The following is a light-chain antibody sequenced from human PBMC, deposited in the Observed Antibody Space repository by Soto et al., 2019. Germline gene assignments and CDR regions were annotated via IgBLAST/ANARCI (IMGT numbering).Light chain of an antibody. CDR3: QSYDSSNGVV. CDR2: EDN. CDR1: SGSIASNY. V-gene: IGLV6-57*02. J-gene: IGLJ2*01. Sequence: NFMLTQPHSVSESPGKTVTISGTGSSGSIASNYVQWYQQRPGSAPTTLIYEDNQRPSGVPDRFSGSIDSSSNSAYLTISGLKTEDEADYYCQSYDSSNGVVFGGGTKLTVL.